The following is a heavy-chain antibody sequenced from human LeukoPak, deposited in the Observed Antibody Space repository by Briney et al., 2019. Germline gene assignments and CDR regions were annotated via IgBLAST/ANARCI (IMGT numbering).Heavy chain of an antibody. CDR1: GGTFSSYA. J-gene: IGHJ6*03. Sequence: SVKVSCKASGGTFSSYAISWVRQAPGQGLEWMGGIIPIFGTANYAQKFQGRVTITADEPTSTAYMELSRLRSEDTAVCYCASIEYSSSPGYYYYYMDVWGKGTTVTVSS. CDR2: IIPIFGTA. V-gene: IGHV1-69*13. D-gene: IGHD6-6*01. CDR3: ASIEYSSSPGYYYYYMDV.